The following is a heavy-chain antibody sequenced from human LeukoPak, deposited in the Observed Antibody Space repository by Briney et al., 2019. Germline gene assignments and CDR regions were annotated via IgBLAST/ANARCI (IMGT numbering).Heavy chain of an antibody. J-gene: IGHJ4*02. CDR3: VSDWDY. Sequence: GGSLRLSCAASGFIFSSRYMSWVRQAPGKGLEWVSLIYSDGSTYYSDSVKGRFTISRDNTKNSLLLQMNSLRAEDTAVYYCVSDWDYWGQGALVTVSS. CDR2: IYSDGST. CDR1: GFIFSSRY. V-gene: IGHV3-53*01.